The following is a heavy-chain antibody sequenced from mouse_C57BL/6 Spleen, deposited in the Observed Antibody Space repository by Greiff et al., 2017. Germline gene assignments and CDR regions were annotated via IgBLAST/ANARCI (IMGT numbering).Heavy chain of an antibody. CDR1: GFTFSSYA. V-gene: IGHV5-4*01. CDR2: ISDGGSYT. CDR3: ARDGGGSGYFDY. J-gene: IGHJ2*01. Sequence: EVKLQESGGGLVKPGGSLKLSCAASGFTFSSYAMSWVRQTPEKRLEWVATISDGGSYTYYPDNVKGRFTISRDNAKNNLYLQMSHLKSGDTAMYYCARDGGGSGYFDYWGQGTTLTVSS. D-gene: IGHD3-1*01.